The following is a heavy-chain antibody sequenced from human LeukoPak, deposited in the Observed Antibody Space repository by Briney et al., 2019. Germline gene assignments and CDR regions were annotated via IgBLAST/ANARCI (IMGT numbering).Heavy chain of an antibody. J-gene: IGHJ4*02. CDR3: VRLSVDTAMVIDY. Sequence: PSETLSLTCTVSGGSISSYYWSWIRQPPGKGLEWIGYIYYSGSTNYNPSLKSRVTISVDTSKNQFSLKLSSVTAADTAVYYCVRLSVDTAMVIDYWGQGTLVTVSS. D-gene: IGHD5-18*01. CDR1: GGSISSYY. CDR2: IYYSGST. V-gene: IGHV4-59*08.